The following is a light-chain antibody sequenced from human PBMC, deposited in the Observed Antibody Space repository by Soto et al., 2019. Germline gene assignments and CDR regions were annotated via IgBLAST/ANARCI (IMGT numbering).Light chain of an antibody. J-gene: IGKJ2*01. CDR1: QSISSGF. CDR2: GAS. Sequence: EIVLTQSPGTLSLSPGERATLSCRASQSISSGFLAWYQQKPGQAPRLLIYGASSRATGIPDRFSGRGSGTDFTLTISRLEPEDFAVYYCQQYGSSPLYTFGQGTKLEIK. V-gene: IGKV3-20*01. CDR3: QQYGSSPLYT.